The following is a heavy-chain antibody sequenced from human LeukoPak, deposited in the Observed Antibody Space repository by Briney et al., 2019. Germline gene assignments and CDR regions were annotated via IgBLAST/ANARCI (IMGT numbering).Heavy chain of an antibody. Sequence: PSETLSLTCTVSGGSISSGDYYWSWIRQPPGTGLEWIGYIYYSGSTYYNPSLKSRVTISVDTSKNQFSLKLSSVTAADTAVYYCARGSVEMATIGHYCGQGTLVTVSS. CDR1: GGSISSGDYY. J-gene: IGHJ4*02. CDR2: IYYSGST. CDR3: ARGSVEMATIGHY. D-gene: IGHD5-24*01. V-gene: IGHV4-30-4*08.